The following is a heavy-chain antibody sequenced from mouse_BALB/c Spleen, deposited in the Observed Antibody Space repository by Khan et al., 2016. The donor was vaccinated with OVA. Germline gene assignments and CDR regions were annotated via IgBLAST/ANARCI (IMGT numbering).Heavy chain of an antibody. V-gene: IGHV1S41*01. Sequence: DLVKPGASVKPSCKASGYTFTSYWINWIKQRPGQGLEWIGRIGPGSSNAYYNDMFKGKATLTVDTSSNTAYIQLSSLSSEDSAVYFCARENYYGRGCYAMDYWGQGVSVTVSA. D-gene: IGHD1-1*01. J-gene: IGHJ4*01. CDR1: GYTFTSYW. CDR3: ARENYYGRGCYAMDY. CDR2: IGPGSSNA.